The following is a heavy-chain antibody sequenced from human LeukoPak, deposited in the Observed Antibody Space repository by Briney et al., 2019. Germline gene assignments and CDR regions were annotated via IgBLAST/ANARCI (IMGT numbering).Heavy chain of an antibody. D-gene: IGHD4-17*01. Sequence: GGSLRLSCAASGFTFSSYSMNWVRQAPGKGLEWVSSISSSSSYIYYADSVKGRFTISRDNAKNSLYLQMSSLRAEDTAVYYCARDLRPARRSYGDYEPYWGQGTLVTVSS. J-gene: IGHJ4*02. CDR1: GFTFSSYS. V-gene: IGHV3-21*01. CDR3: ARDLRPARRSYGDYEPY. CDR2: ISSSSSYI.